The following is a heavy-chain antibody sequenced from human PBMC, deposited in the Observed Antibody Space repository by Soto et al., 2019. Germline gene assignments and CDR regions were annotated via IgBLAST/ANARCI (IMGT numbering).Heavy chain of an antibody. CDR1: GFTFRNYD. V-gene: IGHV3-13*05. CDR3: ARTDRDIYGLDV. J-gene: IGHJ6*02. Sequence: EVQLVESGGGLVQPGGSLRLSCEASGFTFRNYDMHWVRQGTGKGLEWVSGISAAGDPDYADSVEGRFTISRENAQKSFFLQMNSLRVGDTAVYYCARTDRDIYGLDVLGQGTTVIVSS. CDR2: ISAAGDP.